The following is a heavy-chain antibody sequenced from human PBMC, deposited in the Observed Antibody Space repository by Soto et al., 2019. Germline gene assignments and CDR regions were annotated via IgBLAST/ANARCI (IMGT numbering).Heavy chain of an antibody. J-gene: IGHJ3*02. Sequence: GASVKVSCKASGYTFTSYDINWVRQATGQGLEWMGWMNPNSGNTGYAQKFQGRDTMTRNTSISTAYMELSSLRSEDTAVYYCATVFGIAAAGVAFDIWGQGTMVTVSS. CDR3: ATVFGIAAAGVAFDI. D-gene: IGHD6-13*01. CDR1: GYTFTSYD. CDR2: MNPNSGNT. V-gene: IGHV1-8*01.